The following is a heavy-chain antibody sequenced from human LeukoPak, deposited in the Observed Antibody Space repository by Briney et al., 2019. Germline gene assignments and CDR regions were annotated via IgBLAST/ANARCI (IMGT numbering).Heavy chain of an antibody. Sequence: GASVKVSCKASGGTFSSYAISWVRQAPGQGLEWMGGIIPIFGTANYAQKFQGRVTITADESTSTAYMELSSLRSEDTAVYYCARRDYYDSSGYYYGPYYYYMDVWGKGTTVTVSS. CDR1: GGTFSSYA. CDR3: ARRDYYDSSGYYYGPYYYYMDV. J-gene: IGHJ6*03. CDR2: IIPIFGTA. D-gene: IGHD3-22*01. V-gene: IGHV1-69*13.